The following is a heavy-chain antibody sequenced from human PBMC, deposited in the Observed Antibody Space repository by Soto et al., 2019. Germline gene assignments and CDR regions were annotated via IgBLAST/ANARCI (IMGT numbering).Heavy chain of an antibody. CDR1: GGSISSYY. J-gene: IGHJ4*02. CDR3: ARGEAGGVTIFGVVIIQPFFDY. CDR2: IYTSGST. V-gene: IGHV4-4*07. D-gene: IGHD3-3*01. Sequence: QVQLQESGPGLVKPSETLSLTCTVSGGSISSYYWSWIRQPAGKGLEWIGRIYTSGSTNYNPSLKSRVTMSVDTSKNQFSLKLSSVTAADTAVYYCARGEAGGVTIFGVVIIQPFFDYWGQGTLVTVSS.